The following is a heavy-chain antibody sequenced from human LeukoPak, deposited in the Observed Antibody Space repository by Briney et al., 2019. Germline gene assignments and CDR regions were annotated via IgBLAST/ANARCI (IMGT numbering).Heavy chain of an antibody. CDR2: IFYTGTT. J-gene: IGHJ4*02. Sequence: SETLSLTCTVSGDSVSSTSFYWGWIRQPPGKGLEWIGSIFYTGTTYYNPFLKSRVTISVDPSQNQFSLKLTSATVADTAVYYCARGGPGYSDSSGYYKTPTHFDYWGQGTLVPVSS. D-gene: IGHD3-22*01. CDR3: ARGGPGYSDSSGYYKTPTHFDY. CDR1: GDSVSSTSFY. V-gene: IGHV4-39*01.